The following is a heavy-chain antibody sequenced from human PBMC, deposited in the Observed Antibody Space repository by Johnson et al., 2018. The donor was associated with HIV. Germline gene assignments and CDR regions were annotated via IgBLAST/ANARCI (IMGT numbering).Heavy chain of an antibody. CDR1: GFTFSSNY. D-gene: IGHD3-10*01. J-gene: IGHJ3*01. CDR3: ARALSRFGVSDAFDV. CDR2: IYSGGST. V-gene: IGHV3-53*01. Sequence: VQLVESGGGLIEPGGSLRLSCAASGFTFSSNYMSWVRQAPGKGLEWVSEIYSGGSTYYADSVNGRFIISRDSSKNTLYLQMNSLRVEDTAVYYCARALSRFGVSDAFDVWGQGTMVTVSS.